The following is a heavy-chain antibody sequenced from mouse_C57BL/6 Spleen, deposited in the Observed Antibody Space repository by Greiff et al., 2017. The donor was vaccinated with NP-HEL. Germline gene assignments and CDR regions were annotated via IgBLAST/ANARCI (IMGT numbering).Heavy chain of an antibody. CDR3: ARWRGGYTWFAD. CDR1: GYTFTSYW. Sequence: QVQLQQPGAELVMPGASVKMSCKASGYTFTSYWLPWVKQRPGQGLEWIGDIYPGSGCTNYNQKFKSKATLTVDTSSSTAYMQLSSLTSEDSAVDYCARWRGGYTWFADWGQGTLVTVSA. V-gene: IGHV1-55*01. D-gene: IGHD1-1*02. J-gene: IGHJ3*01. CDR2: IYPGSGCT.